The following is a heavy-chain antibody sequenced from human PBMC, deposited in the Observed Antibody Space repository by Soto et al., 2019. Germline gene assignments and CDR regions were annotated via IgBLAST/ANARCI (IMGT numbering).Heavy chain of an antibody. CDR3: ARDPDYSSGWYQDYYYGMDV. CDR2: INSDGSSA. CDR1: GFTFSSYW. J-gene: IGHJ6*02. V-gene: IGHV3-74*01. Sequence: PGGSLRLSCAASGFTFSSYWMHWVRQAPGKGLVWVSRINSDGSSASYADSVKGRFTISRDNAKNTLYLQMNSLRAEDTAVYYCARDPDYSSGWYQDYYYGMDVWGQGITVTVS. D-gene: IGHD6-19*01.